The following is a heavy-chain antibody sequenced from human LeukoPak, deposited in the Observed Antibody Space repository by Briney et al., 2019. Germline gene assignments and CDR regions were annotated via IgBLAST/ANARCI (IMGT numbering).Heavy chain of an antibody. CDR3: AREGGYYDSSGRSGNDY. D-gene: IGHD3-22*01. Sequence: ASVKVSCKASGYTFTSYYMHWVRQAPGQGLEWMGIINPSGGSTSYAQKFQGRVTMTRDTSTSTVYMELSSLRSEDTAVYYCAREGGYYDSSGRSGNDYWGQGTLVTVSS. V-gene: IGHV1-46*01. J-gene: IGHJ4*02. CDR2: INPSGGST. CDR1: GYTFTSYY.